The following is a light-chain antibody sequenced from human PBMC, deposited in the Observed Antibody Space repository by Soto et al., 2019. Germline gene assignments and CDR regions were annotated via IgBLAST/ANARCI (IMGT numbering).Light chain of an antibody. V-gene: IGKV1-39*01. J-gene: IGKJ1*01. CDR2: AES. CDR1: QNIKTY. CDR3: QQSLSCPPLT. Sequence: DIQMTQSPSSLSASVGDSVTITCRASQNIKTYLNSYQHKPGKAPNHLNYAESSLHSGVASSMSGREFETNCTLAISRLKSEDFATYFCQQSLSCPPLTCGQGTKVEIK.